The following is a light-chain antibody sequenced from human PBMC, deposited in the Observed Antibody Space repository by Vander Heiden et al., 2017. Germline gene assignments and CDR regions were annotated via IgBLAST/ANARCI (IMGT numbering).Light chain of an antibody. V-gene: IGKV3-20*01. Sequence: IALTQSPRTLSLSPGESATRSGRASQSISSSYLAWYQQKAGKAPKLLIYGASSRATGIPDRFSGSGSGTDFTLTISRLEPGDVAVYYCQQGGDSQYTFGQGTKLEI. CDR2: GAS. J-gene: IGKJ2*01. CDR1: QSISSSY. CDR3: QQGGDSQYT.